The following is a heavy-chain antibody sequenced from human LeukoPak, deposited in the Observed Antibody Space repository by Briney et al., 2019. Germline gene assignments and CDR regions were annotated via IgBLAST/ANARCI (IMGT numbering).Heavy chain of an antibody. Sequence: PGGSLRLSCAASGFTFSSYWMHWVRQAPGKGLEWVSVIYSGGSTYYADSVKGRFTISRDNSKNTLYLQMNSLRVEDTAVYYCARGGGYNYGYDYWGQGTLVTVSS. CDR2: IYSGGST. CDR1: GFTFSSYW. D-gene: IGHD5-18*01. CDR3: ARGGGYNYGYDY. J-gene: IGHJ4*02. V-gene: IGHV3-66*02.